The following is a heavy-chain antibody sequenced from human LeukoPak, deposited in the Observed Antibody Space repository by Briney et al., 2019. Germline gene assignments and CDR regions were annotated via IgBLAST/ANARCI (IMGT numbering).Heavy chain of an antibody. J-gene: IGHJ3*02. CDR3: ARLPPYCGGDCYSGAFDI. V-gene: IGHV4-39*07. CDR2: ISYSGST. Sequence: SETLSLTCTVSGGSISSSSYFWGWIRQPPGTGLEWIGSISYSGSTYYNPSLKSRVTISVDTSKNQFSLKLSSVTAADTAVYYCARLPPYCGGDCYSGAFDIWGQGTMVTVSS. D-gene: IGHD2-21*01. CDR1: GGSISSSSYF.